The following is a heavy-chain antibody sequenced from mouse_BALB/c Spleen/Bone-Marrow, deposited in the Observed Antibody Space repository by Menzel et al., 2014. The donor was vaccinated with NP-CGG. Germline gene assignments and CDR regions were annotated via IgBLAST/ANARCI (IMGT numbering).Heavy chain of an antibody. Sequence: VKLMESAAELARPGASVKMSCKASGYTFTSYTMHWVKQRPGQGLEWIGYINPSSGYTDYNQKFNDKTTLTADKSSSTAYMQLSSLTSEDSAVYYCARLNYGSPFAYWGQGTLVTVSA. D-gene: IGHD2-1*01. CDR1: GYTFTSYT. CDR2: INPSSGYT. V-gene: IGHV1-4*02. J-gene: IGHJ3*01. CDR3: ARLNYGSPFAY.